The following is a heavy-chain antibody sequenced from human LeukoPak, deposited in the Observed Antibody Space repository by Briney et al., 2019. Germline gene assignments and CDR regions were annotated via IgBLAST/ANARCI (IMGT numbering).Heavy chain of an antibody. CDR3: ARLTRIGYCSSTSCLEY. Sequence: SEALSLTCTVSGGSISSYHWSWIRQPPGERLGWNGYILYSGSTYHNPSLTSRVTISVDTSKNQSSLKLSSVTAADTAVYYCARLTRIGYCSSTSCLEYWGQGTLVTVSS. D-gene: IGHD2-2*01. CDR2: ILYSGST. V-gene: IGHV4-59*04. J-gene: IGHJ4*02. CDR1: GGSISSYH.